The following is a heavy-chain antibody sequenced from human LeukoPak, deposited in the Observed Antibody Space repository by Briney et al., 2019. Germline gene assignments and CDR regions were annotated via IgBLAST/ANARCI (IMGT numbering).Heavy chain of an antibody. CDR2: INPSGGSS. CDR1: GYTFTSYY. J-gene: IGHJ5*02. Sequence: ASAKVSCKASGYTFTSYYMHWVRQAPGQGLEWMGIINPSGGSSTYAQKFQGRVTMTRDTSTSTVYMELSSLRSDDTAVCYCARGLAAAGTYNWFDPWGQGTLVTVSS. D-gene: IGHD6-13*01. V-gene: IGHV1-46*01. CDR3: ARGLAAAGTYNWFDP.